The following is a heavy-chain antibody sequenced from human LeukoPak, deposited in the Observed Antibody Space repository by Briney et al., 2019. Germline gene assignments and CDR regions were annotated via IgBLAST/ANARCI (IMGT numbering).Heavy chain of an antibody. J-gene: IGHJ5*02. CDR1: GFTVSSNY. CDR3: ARVVRWNRDRSDWPLGWFDP. D-gene: IGHD3-9*01. V-gene: IGHV3-53*01. CDR2: IYSGGST. Sequence: GGSLRLYCAASGFTVSSNYMSWIRQAPGKGLGWVSVIYSGGSTYYADSVKGRFTISRDNSKNMLYLQMNSLRAEDTAVYYSARVVRWNRDRSDWPLGWFDPRGQGTLVTVCS.